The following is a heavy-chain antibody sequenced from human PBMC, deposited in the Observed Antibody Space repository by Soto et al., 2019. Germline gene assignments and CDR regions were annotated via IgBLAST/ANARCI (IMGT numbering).Heavy chain of an antibody. Sequence: PGGSLRLSCAASGFTFSSYAMHWVRQAPGKGLEWVAVISYDGSNKYYADSVKGRFTISRDNSKNTLYLQMNSLRAEDTAVYYCARAGSFYYYYGMDVWGQGTTVTVS. CDR1: GFTFSSYA. CDR3: ARAGSFYYYYGMDV. J-gene: IGHJ6*02. D-gene: IGHD6-13*01. CDR2: ISYDGSNK. V-gene: IGHV3-30-3*01.